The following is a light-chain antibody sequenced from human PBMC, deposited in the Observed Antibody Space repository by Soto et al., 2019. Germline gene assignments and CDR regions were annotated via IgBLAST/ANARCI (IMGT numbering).Light chain of an antibody. CDR2: EVS. Sequence: QSALTQPPSASGSPGQSVTISCTGTSSDIGGYDYVSWYQQHPGKAPKLIIYEVSKRPSGVPDRFSGSKSGNTASLTVSGLQAEDEADYYCSSYAGSNNLVFAVWTKLTVL. J-gene: IGLJ3*02. V-gene: IGLV2-8*01. CDR3: SSYAGSNNLV. CDR1: SSDIGGYDY.